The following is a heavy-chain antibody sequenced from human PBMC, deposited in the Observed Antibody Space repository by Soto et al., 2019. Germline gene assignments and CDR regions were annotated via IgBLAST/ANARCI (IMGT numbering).Heavy chain of an antibody. CDR2: IIPIFGTA. CDR1: GGTFSSYA. J-gene: IGHJ5*02. CDR3: ASQRAAERCDP. V-gene: IGHV1-69*06. Sequence: ASVKVSCKASGGTFSSYAISWVRQAPGQGLEWMGGIIPIFGTANYAQKFQGRVTITADKSTSTAYMELSSLRSEDTAVYYCASQRAAERCDPWGQGTLVTVSS. D-gene: IGHD6-13*01.